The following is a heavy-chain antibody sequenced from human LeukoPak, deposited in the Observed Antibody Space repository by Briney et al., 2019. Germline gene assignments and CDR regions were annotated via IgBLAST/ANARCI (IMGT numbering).Heavy chain of an antibody. D-gene: IGHD1-7*01. J-gene: IGHJ4*02. Sequence: GGSLRLSCAASGFTFSSYAMSWVRQAPGKGLEWVSAISGGGGSTYYADSVKGRFTISRDNSKNTLYLQMSSLRAEDTAVYYCAKGGWNSYFDYWGQGTLVTVSS. CDR2: ISGGGGST. V-gene: IGHV3-23*01. CDR1: GFTFSSYA. CDR3: AKGGWNSYFDY.